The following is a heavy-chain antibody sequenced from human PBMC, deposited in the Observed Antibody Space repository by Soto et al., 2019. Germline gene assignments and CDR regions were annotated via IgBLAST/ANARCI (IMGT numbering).Heavy chain of an antibody. CDR1: GFTFSNYG. J-gene: IGHJ4*02. D-gene: IGHD6-6*01. V-gene: IGHV3-48*02. CDR3: ARGGAARPDY. Sequence: GGSLRLSCAASGFTFSNYGMNWVRQAPGKRLAWVSYISSSIATIQYADSVKGRFTISRDNAKNSLYLQMNSLRDEDTAVYYCARGGAARPDYWGQGTLVTVSS. CDR2: ISSSIATI.